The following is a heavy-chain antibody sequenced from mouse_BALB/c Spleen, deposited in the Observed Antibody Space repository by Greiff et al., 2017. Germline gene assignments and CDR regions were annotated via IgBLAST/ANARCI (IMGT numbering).Heavy chain of an antibody. CDR1: GFTFSSYT. Sequence: EVKVVESGGGLVQPGGSLKLSCAASGFTFSSYTMSWVRQTPEKRLEWVAYISNGGGSTYYPDTVKGRFTISRDNAKNTLYLQMSSLKSEDTAMYYCARHRYDAWFAYWGQGTLVTVSA. D-gene: IGHD2-14*01. CDR3: ARHRYDAWFAY. J-gene: IGHJ3*01. CDR2: ISNGGGST. V-gene: IGHV5-12-2*01.